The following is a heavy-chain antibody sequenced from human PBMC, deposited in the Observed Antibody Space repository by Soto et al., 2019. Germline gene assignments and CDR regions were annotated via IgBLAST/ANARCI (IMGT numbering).Heavy chain of an antibody. D-gene: IGHD1-1*01. CDR2: MNPYNGNA. CDR1: GYTLISSD. J-gene: IGHJ4*02. V-gene: IGHV1-8*02. Sequence: ASVEVSCKASGYTLISSDITWVRQAPGQGLEWMGWMNPYNGNAGYAQKFQGRVTMTRNTSISTAYMELTSLKSNDTAVYFCARRKERSGPHYFDSWGQGTL. CDR3: ARRKERSGPHYFDS.